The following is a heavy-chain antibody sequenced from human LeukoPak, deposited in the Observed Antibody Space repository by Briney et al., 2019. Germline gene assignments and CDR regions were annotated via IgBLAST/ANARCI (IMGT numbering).Heavy chain of an antibody. CDR1: GYTFTSYG. CDR3: ARDQGATTGYGY. J-gene: IGHJ4*02. D-gene: IGHD1-26*01. CDR2: ISAYNGNT. Sequence: ASVKVSCKASGYTFTSYGISWMRQAPGQGLEWMGWISAYNGNTNYAQKLQGRVTMTTDTCTSTDYMELRSLRYDDTAVYYCARDQGATTGYGYWGQGTLVTVSS. V-gene: IGHV1-18*01.